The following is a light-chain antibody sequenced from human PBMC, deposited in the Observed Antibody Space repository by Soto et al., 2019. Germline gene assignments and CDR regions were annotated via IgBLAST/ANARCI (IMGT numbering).Light chain of an antibody. CDR2: WAS. CDR3: HQYINAPWT. J-gene: IGKJ1*01. V-gene: IGKV4-1*01. CDR1: QSVLYSYNNNNY. Sequence: DFVLTQSPDSLAVSLGERATINCKSSQSVLYSYNNNNYLSWYQQKPGQPPKLLIYWASTRESGVPDRFSGSGSGTDFTLTISSLQAEDVAVYYCHQYINAPWTFGQGTKVEIK.